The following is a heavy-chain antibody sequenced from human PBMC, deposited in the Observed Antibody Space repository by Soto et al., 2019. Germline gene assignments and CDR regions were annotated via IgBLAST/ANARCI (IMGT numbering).Heavy chain of an antibody. Sequence: QVQLVQSGAEVKKPGSSVKVSCKASGGTFSSYAISWVRQAPGQGLEWMGGIIPIFGTANYAQKFQGRVTITADESTSTAYMELSSLRSEDTVVYYCARGRGSYYYDSSGYSFDYWGQGTLVTVSS. CDR3: ARGRGSYYYDSSGYSFDY. V-gene: IGHV1-69*01. D-gene: IGHD3-22*01. J-gene: IGHJ4*02. CDR1: GGTFSSYA. CDR2: IIPIFGTA.